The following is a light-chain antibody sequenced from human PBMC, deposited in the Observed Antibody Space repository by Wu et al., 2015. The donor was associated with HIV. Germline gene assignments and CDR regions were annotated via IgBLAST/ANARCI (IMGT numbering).Light chain of an antibody. Sequence: IVMTQSPATLSVSPGGRVTLSCRASQIIATNLAWYQQKPGQPPRLLIYDASTRATGFPARFSGGGSGTEFTLTISTLQSGGVAVYYCQQYNDWPQTFGQGTKVEI. J-gene: IGKJ1*01. CDR3: QQYNDWPQT. V-gene: IGKV3-15*01. CDR2: DAS. CDR1: QIIATN.